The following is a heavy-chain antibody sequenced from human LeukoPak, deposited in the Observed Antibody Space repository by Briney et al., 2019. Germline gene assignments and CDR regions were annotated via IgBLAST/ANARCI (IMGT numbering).Heavy chain of an antibody. CDR1: GYTFTGYY. Sequence: RASVKVSCKASGYTFTGYYMHWVRQAPGQGLEWMGWINPNSGGTNYAQKFQGRVTMTRDTSISTAHMELSRLRSDDTAVYYCARASSGEGLWFGESKYYFDYWGQGTLVTVSS. V-gene: IGHV1-2*02. D-gene: IGHD3-10*01. CDR2: INPNSGGT. J-gene: IGHJ4*02. CDR3: ARASSGEGLWFGESKYYFDY.